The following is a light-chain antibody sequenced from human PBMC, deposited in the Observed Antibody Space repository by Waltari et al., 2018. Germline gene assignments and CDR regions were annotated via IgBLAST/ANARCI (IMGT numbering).Light chain of an antibody. CDR3: QQRSNWPPAT. CDR1: QSVSSY. CDR2: DAS. V-gene: IGKV3-11*01. Sequence: EIVLTQSPATLSLSPGERATLPCRASQSVSSYLAWYQQKPGQAPRRLIYDASNRATGIPARFSGSGSGTDFTLTISSLEPEDFAVYYCQQRSNWPPATFGGGTKVEIK. J-gene: IGKJ4*01.